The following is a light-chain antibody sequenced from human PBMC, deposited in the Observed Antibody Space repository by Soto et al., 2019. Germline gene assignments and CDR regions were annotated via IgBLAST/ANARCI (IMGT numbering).Light chain of an antibody. J-gene: IGLJ2*01. V-gene: IGLV2-18*01. CDR1: SSDVGSYNR. CDR2: EVS. CDR3: SLYTSSSTVV. Sequence: QSVLTQPPSVSGSPGQSVTISCTGTSSDVGSYNRVSWYQQPPGTAPKLMIYEVSNRPSGVPDRFSGSKSGNTASLTISGLQADDEADYYCSLYTSSSTVVFGGGTKVTVL.